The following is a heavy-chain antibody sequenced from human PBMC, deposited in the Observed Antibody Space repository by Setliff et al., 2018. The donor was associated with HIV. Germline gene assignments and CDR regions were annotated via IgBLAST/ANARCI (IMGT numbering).Heavy chain of an antibody. Sequence: ASVKVSCKASGYTFTTYAMNWVRQAPGQGPEWMGWINTNTGHPTYDQGFTGRFVLSLDTSVRTAYLQITSLKAEDTAIYYCASGASSSAVFYYYNYMDVWGKGTTVTVSS. CDR1: GYTFTTYA. V-gene: IGHV7-4-1*02. CDR2: INTNTGHP. J-gene: IGHJ6*03. D-gene: IGHD6-6*01. CDR3: ASGASSSAVFYYYNYMDV.